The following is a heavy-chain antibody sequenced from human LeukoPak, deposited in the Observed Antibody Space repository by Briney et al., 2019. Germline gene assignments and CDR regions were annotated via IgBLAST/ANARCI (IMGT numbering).Heavy chain of an antibody. V-gene: IGHV4-34*01. Sequence: SETLPLTCAVYGGSFSGYYWSWIRQPPGKGLEWIGEINHSGSTNYNPSLKSRVTISVDTSKNQFSLKLSSVTAADTAVYYCAREGCSSTSCYYYYYYYMDVWGKGTTVTVSS. D-gene: IGHD2-2*01. J-gene: IGHJ6*03. CDR2: INHSGST. CDR3: AREGCSSTSCYYYYYYYMDV. CDR1: GGSFSGYY.